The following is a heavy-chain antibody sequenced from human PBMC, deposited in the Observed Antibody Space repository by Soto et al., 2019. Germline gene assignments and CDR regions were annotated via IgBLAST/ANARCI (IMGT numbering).Heavy chain of an antibody. Sequence: VLQALGQGLEWVANIKQDGSEKYYVDSVKGRFTISRDNAKNSLYLQMISLRAEVTAVYYCTSNSFFFQAEDGIRDL. J-gene: IGHJ2*01. V-gene: IGHV3-7*01. D-gene: IGHD2-21*01. CDR3: TSNSFFFQAEDGIRDL. CDR2: IKQDGSEK.